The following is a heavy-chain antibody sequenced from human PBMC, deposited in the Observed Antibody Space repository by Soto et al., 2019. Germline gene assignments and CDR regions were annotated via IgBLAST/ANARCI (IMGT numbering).Heavy chain of an antibody. CDR2: IKQDGSEK. J-gene: IGHJ4*02. Sequence: EVQLVESGGGLVQPGGSLRLSCAASGFTFSSYWMSWVRQAPGKGLEWVANIKQDGSEKYYVDSVKGRFTISRDNAKNSLYLQMNSLRAEDTAVYYCAREYIVVVPAANQADILYYFDYWGQGTLVTVSS. CDR1: GFTFSSYW. D-gene: IGHD2-2*01. CDR3: AREYIVVVPAANQADILYYFDY. V-gene: IGHV3-7*04.